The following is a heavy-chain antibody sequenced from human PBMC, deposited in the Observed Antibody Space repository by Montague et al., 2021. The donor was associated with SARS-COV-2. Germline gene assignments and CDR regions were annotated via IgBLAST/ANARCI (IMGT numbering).Heavy chain of an antibody. V-gene: IGHV4-34*01. D-gene: IGHD3-22*01. J-gene: IGHJ4*02. Sequence: SETLSLTCAVYDGSFSDYSWTWIRQPPGKGLEWIGEINHRGSTNYNPSLKSRVTISVDTSKNQFSLKMTSVTAADTAVYYCARGRQHINMVVVVVTGGEYDFWGQGTLVAASS. CDR2: INHRGST. CDR3: ARGRQHINMVVVVVTGGEYDF. CDR1: DGSFSDYS.